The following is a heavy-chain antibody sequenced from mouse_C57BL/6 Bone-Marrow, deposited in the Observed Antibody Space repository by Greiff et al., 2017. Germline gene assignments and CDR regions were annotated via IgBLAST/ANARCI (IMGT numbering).Heavy chain of an antibody. J-gene: IGHJ2*01. CDR2: IDPSDSYT. Sequence: QVQLQQPGAELVMPGASVKLSCKASGYTFTSSWLHWVKQRPGPGLEWIGQIDPSDSYTNYNQKFKGKSTLTVDKSSSTAYMQLSSLTSEDSAVYYCARSTVVATDYWGQGTTLTVSS. CDR3: ARSTVVATDY. D-gene: IGHD1-1*01. CDR1: GYTFTSSW. V-gene: IGHV1-69*01.